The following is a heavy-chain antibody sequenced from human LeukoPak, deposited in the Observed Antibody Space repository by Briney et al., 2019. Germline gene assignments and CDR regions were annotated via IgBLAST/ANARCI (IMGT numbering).Heavy chain of an antibody. Sequence: GESLKISCKDSGYSFTSYWIGWVRQMPGKGLEWMGIIYPGDFDTRYSPSFQGQVTISADKSISTAYLQWSSLKASDSAMYYCARQRSSQGYFDYXXQGTLVTVSS. V-gene: IGHV5-51*01. CDR3: ARQRSSQGYFDY. D-gene: IGHD6-6*01. J-gene: IGHJ4*02. CDR2: IYPGDFDT. CDR1: GYSFTSYW.